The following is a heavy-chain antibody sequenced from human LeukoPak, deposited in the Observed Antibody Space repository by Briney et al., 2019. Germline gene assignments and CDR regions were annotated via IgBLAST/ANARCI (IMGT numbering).Heavy chain of an antibody. V-gene: IGHV3-7*01. CDR3: SRGEGDDY. CDR2: INGDESEK. J-gene: IGHJ4*02. CDR1: GFTFSNAW. D-gene: IGHD3-10*01. Sequence: GGSLRLSCAASGFTFSNAWMSWVRQAPGKGLEWVANINGDESEKYYVDSVKARFTISRDNAKNSLYLQMNSLRVDDTAIYYCSRGEGDDYWGQGTLVTVSS.